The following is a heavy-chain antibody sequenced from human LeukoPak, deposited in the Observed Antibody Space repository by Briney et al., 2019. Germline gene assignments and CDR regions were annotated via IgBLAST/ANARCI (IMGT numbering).Heavy chain of an antibody. CDR3: ARDAHGGNSWGWFDP. J-gene: IGHJ5*02. D-gene: IGHD4-23*01. V-gene: IGHV4-39*07. CDR1: GGSISSSSYY. Sequence: SETLSLTCTVSGGSISSSSYYWGWIRQPPGKGLEWIGSIYYSGSTYYNPSLKSRVTMSVDTSKSQFSLRLNSVTAADTAVYYCARDAHGGNSWGWFDPWGQGTLVTVSS. CDR2: IYYSGST.